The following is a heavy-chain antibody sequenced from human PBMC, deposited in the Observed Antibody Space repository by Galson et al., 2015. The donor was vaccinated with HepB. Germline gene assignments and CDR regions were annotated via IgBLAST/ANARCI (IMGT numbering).Heavy chain of an antibody. J-gene: IGHJ4*02. CDR2: ISSSSSYI. V-gene: IGHV3-21*01. D-gene: IGHD3-10*01. CDR3: ARAFRGGSGSSFDY. CDR1: GFTFSSYS. Sequence: LSCAASGFTFSSYSMNWVRQAPGKGLEWVSSISSSSSYIYYADSVKGRFTISRDNAKNSLYLQMNSLRAEDTAVYYCARAFRGGSGSSFDYWGQGTLVTVSS.